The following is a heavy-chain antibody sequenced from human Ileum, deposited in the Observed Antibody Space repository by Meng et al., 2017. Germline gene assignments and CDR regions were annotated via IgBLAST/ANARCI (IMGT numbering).Heavy chain of an antibody. CDR3: ARGAWLVRGVIISSFDY. Sequence: VQRQHWGAGLFRPPVTLSLTCAVYGGSFSGYYWSWIRQPPEKGLEWIGEIHHIGSPNYNPSLKSRVTTSVDPPTTQFSLKLTSVTAADTAVYYCARGAWLVRGVIISSFDYWGQGALVTVSS. V-gene: IGHV4-34*01. CDR1: GGSFSGYY. J-gene: IGHJ4*02. CDR2: IHHIGSP. D-gene: IGHD3-10*01.